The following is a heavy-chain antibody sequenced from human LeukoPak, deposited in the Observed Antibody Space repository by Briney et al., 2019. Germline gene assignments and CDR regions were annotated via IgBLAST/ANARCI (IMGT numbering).Heavy chain of an antibody. V-gene: IGHV4-59*08. Sequence: SGTLSLTCSVSGGSFSSYYWSWIRQPPGKGLEWIGYIYYSGSTNYNPSLKSRVTISVVTSKNLFSRKLSSVTAADTAVEYCARHGSGSSTFGYWGQGTLVTVSS. J-gene: IGHJ4*02. D-gene: IGHD1-26*01. CDR1: GGSFSSYY. CDR2: IYYSGST. CDR3: ARHGSGSSTFGY.